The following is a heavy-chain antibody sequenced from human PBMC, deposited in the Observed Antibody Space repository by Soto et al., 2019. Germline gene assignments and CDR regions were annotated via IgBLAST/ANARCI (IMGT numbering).Heavy chain of an antibody. Sequence: AALTLSCAISGDIVTAYWIARVHPITGKGLEWMGSIPPGESDTRYSPSFQGQVTISADRSITTAYLQWSSLKASDTAMYYCARHEATYYNFYGMDVWGQGTTVTVSS. V-gene: IGHV5-51*07. CDR3: ARHEATYYNFYGMDV. CDR2: IPPGESDT. CDR1: GDIVTAYW. J-gene: IGHJ6*02.